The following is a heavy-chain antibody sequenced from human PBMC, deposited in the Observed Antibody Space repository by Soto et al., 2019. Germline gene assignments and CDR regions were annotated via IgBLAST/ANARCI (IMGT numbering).Heavy chain of an antibody. V-gene: IGHV5-51*01. CDR3: ARRYFDSGHGYDL. CDR2: IFTRDSET. CDR1: GHLFNNHW. Sequence: ESLKISCKGPGHLFNNHWIGWVRQTPGKGLEWMGLIFTRDSETKTSPSFQGHVSFSVDNSINKVYLQWTSLKTTETGIYFCARRYFDSGHGYDLWGQGSLVTVSS. D-gene: IGHD3-10*01. J-gene: IGHJ1*01.